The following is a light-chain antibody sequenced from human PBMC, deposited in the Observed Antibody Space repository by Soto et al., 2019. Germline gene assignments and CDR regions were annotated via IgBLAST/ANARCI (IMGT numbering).Light chain of an antibody. Sequence: QSVLPQPPSSSGSRGQSVTISCTGTNSDVGGYNYGGYNYVSWYQQHPGKAPKLMIYEVTKRPSAVPDRFSGSKSGNTASLTVSGLQAEDEADYYCTSYAGSNSYVFGPGTKVTVL. CDR1: NSDVGGYNYGGYNY. V-gene: IGLV2-8*01. CDR2: EVT. J-gene: IGLJ1*01. CDR3: TSYAGSNSYV.